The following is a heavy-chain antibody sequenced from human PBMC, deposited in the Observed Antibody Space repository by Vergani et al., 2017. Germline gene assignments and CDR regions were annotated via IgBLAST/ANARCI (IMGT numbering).Heavy chain of an antibody. D-gene: IGHD2-15*01. V-gene: IGHV3-33*01. CDR3: ARGSVVVAATAFDI. J-gene: IGHJ3*02. CDR1: GFTFSSYG. Sequence: QVQLVESGGGVVQPGRSLRLSCAASGFTFSSYGMHWVRQAPGQGLEWVAVIWYAGSNKYYADSGKGRFTISRDNSKNTLYLQMNSLRAEDTAVYYCARGSVVVAATAFDIWGQGTMVTVSS. CDR2: IWYAGSNK.